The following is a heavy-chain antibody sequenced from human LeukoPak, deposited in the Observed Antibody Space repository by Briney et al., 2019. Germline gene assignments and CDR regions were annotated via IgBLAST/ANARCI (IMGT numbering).Heavy chain of an antibody. CDR1: GGSFSNYY. D-gene: IGHD6-19*01. CDR3: ARGLIAVAGTDY. J-gene: IGHJ4*02. V-gene: IGHV4-34*01. Sequence: PSETLSLTCAVYGGSFSNYYWSWIRQPPGKGLEWIGEINHSGSTNYNPSLKSRVTISVDTSKNQFSLKLSSVTAADTAVYYCARGLIAVAGTDYWGQGTLVTVSS. CDR2: INHSGST.